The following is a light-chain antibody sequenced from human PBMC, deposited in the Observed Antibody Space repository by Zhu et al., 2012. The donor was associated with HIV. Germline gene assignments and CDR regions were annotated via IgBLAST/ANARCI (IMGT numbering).Light chain of an antibody. V-gene: IGKV3-20*01. Sequence: EIVMTQYPATLSVSPGERATLYCRASQSVDSHLAWYQQNPGQAPRLLIYGASSRATGIPDRFSGSGSGTDFTLTISRLEPEDFAVYYCQKCGSSPPITFGQGTRLEIK. CDR1: QSVDSH. J-gene: IGKJ5*01. CDR3: QKCGSSPPIT. CDR2: GAS.